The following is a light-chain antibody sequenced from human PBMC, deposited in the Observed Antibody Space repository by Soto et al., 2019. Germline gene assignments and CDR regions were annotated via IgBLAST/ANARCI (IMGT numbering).Light chain of an antibody. J-gene: IGKJ5*01. V-gene: IGKV3-11*01. CDR1: QSVSGNY. Sequence: VLTQSPCTLSWSPGERATLSCGASQSVSGNYLSWYQQKPGQAPRLVIYDASIRATGIPARFSGSGSGTDFTLTISSLEPEDFAVYFCQQRSDWPPITFGQGTRLEI. CDR3: QQRSDWPPIT. CDR2: DAS.